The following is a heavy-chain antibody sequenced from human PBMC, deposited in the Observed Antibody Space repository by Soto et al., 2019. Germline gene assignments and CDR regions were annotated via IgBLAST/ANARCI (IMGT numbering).Heavy chain of an antibody. Sequence: VKVSCKASGYTFTSYYMHWVRQAPGQGLEWMGIINPSGGSTSYAQKFQGRVTMTRDTSTSTVYMELSSLKASDTAMYYCARHNGLNAFDIWGQGTTVTVSS. CDR2: INPSGGST. CDR1: GYTFTSYY. J-gene: IGHJ3*02. CDR3: ARHNGLNAFDI. D-gene: IGHD1-20*01. V-gene: IGHV1-46*01.